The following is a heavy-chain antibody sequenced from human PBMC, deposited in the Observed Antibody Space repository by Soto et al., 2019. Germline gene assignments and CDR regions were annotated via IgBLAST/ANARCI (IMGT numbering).Heavy chain of an antibody. V-gene: IGHV4-59*01. Sequence: PSETLSLTCTVSGGSISSYYWSWIRQPPGKGLEWIGYIYYSGSTNYNPSLKSRVTISVDTSKNQFSLKLSSVTAADTAVYYCARFGGGYDSYYFDYWGQGTLVTVSS. D-gene: IGHD5-12*01. CDR2: IYYSGST. CDR1: GGSISSYY. J-gene: IGHJ4*02. CDR3: ARFGGGYDSYYFDY.